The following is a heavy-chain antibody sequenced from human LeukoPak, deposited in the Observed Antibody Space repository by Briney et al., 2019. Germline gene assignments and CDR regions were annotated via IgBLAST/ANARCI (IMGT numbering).Heavy chain of an antibody. Sequence: GGSLRLSCAASGFVLSDYGMHWVRQAPGKGLEWVAFVRHDGSNEYYVDSVKGRFTISRDKSKNTLYLQMNSLRVEDTAVYSCAKESDSGYHSEGPRNWDQGTLVTVSS. D-gene: IGHD5-12*01. J-gene: IGHJ4*02. CDR1: GFVLSDYG. V-gene: IGHV3-30*02. CDR2: VRHDGSNE. CDR3: AKESDSGYHSEGPRN.